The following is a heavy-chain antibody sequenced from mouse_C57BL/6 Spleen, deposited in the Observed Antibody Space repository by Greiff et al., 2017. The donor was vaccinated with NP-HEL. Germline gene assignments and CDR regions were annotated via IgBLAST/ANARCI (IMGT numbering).Heavy chain of an antibody. CDR3: ATLTGTIFDY. J-gene: IGHJ2*01. CDR1: GFTFSDYG. Sequence: EVKLVESGGGLVKPGGSLKLSCAASGFTFSDYGMHWVRQAPEKGLEWVAYISSGSSTIYYADTVKGRFTISRDNAKNTLFLQMTSLRSEDTAMYYCATLTGTIFDYWGQGTTLTVSS. V-gene: IGHV5-17*01. CDR2: ISSGSSTI. D-gene: IGHD4-1*01.